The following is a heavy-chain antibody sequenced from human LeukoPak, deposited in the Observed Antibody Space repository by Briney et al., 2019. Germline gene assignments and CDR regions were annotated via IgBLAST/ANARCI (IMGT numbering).Heavy chain of an antibody. CDR3: AKDHGYVGSNWFDP. D-gene: IGHD3-10*01. J-gene: IGHJ5*02. V-gene: IGHV1-2*06. CDR1: GYTFTDYY. Sequence: EASVKVSCKASGYTFTDYYMHWVRQAPGQGLVWMGRISPNSGGTNYAQKFQGRVTMTRDTSISTAYMELSRLRSDDTAMYYCAKDHGYVGSNWFDPWGQGTLVTVSS. CDR2: ISPNSGGT.